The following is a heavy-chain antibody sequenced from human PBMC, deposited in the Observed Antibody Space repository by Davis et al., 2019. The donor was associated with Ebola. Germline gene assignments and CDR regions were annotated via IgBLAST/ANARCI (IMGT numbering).Heavy chain of an antibody. CDR3: ARYRGAYDSTSYLVN. D-gene: IGHD3-22*01. Sequence: PGGSLRLSCKDSGDTFLNYWIAWVRQMPGKGLEWMGIIYPGDSDTRYSPSFQGHVTFSVDTSTTTAYLQWSSLRASDTAMYYCARYRGAYDSTSYLVNWGQGTLVTVSS. CDR1: GDTFLNYW. J-gene: IGHJ4*02. V-gene: IGHV5-51*01. CDR2: IYPGDSDT.